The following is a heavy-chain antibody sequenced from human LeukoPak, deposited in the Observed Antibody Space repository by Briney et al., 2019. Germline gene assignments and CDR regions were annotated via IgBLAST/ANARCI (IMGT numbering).Heavy chain of an antibody. D-gene: IGHD6-19*01. CDR2: ISAYNGDT. Sequence: ASVKVSCKASGGTFSSYAISWVRQAPGQGLEWMGWISAYNGDTNYAQKLQGRLTMTTDTSTSTAYMELRSLRSDDTAVYYCARDIGIVVAGTVDYWGQGTLVTVSS. CDR1: GGTFSSYA. V-gene: IGHV1-18*01. J-gene: IGHJ4*02. CDR3: ARDIGIVVAGTVDY.